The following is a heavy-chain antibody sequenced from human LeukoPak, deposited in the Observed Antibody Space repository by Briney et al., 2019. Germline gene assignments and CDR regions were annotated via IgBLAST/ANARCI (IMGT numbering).Heavy chain of an antibody. V-gene: IGHV3-48*01. CDR2: ISNSGSAK. Sequence: GGSLRLSCAASGFTFSNHSMNWVRQAPGKGLEWVLYISNSGSAKYYAASVKGRFTISRDNGKNSLYLQMNSLRAEDTAVYYCARMSGSRLPGNWGQGTLVTVSS. CDR3: ARMSGSRLPGN. D-gene: IGHD3-3*01. J-gene: IGHJ4*02. CDR1: GFTFSNHS.